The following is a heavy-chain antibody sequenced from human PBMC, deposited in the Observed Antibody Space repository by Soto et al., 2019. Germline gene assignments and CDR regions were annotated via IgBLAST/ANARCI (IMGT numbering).Heavy chain of an antibody. CDR1: GGTVSSSYYY. CDR2: IYHSGNT. Sequence: SETLSLTCTVSGGTVSSSYYYWGWIRQPPGKGLEWIGYIYHSGNTYYNPSLKSRATISVDTSKNQFSLKLSSVTAADTAVYYCARHTPAISISDHWGQGTLVTVSS. V-gene: IGHV4-39*01. CDR3: ARHTPAISISDH. D-gene: IGHD2-15*01. J-gene: IGHJ4*02.